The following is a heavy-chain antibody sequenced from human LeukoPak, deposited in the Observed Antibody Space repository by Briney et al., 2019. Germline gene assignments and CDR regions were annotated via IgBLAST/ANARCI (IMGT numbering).Heavy chain of an antibody. Sequence: PGGSLRLSCTASGFTFGDYAMSWFRQVPGKGLEWVGFIRSKAYGGTTEYAASVKGRFTISRDDSKSIAYLQMNSLKTEDTAVYYCTRDYDFWSGYRPRYFQHWGQGTLVTVSS. CDR1: GFTFGDYA. CDR3: TRDYDFWSGYRPRYFQH. D-gene: IGHD3-3*01. J-gene: IGHJ1*01. V-gene: IGHV3-49*03. CDR2: IRSKAYGGTT.